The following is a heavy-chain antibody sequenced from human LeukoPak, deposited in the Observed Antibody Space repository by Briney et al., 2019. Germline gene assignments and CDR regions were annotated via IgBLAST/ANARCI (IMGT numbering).Heavy chain of an antibody. V-gene: IGHV3-23*01. CDR2: ISGSGGST. J-gene: IGHJ3*02. Sequence: GGSLRLSCAASGFTFSSYVMSWVRQAPGKGLEWVSAISGSGGSTYYADSVKGRFTISRDNSKNTLYLQMNSLRAEDTAVYYCAKAPPNYYDSSGYYSPIDAFDIWGQGTMVTVSS. CDR1: GFTFSSYV. CDR3: AKAPPNYYDSSGYYSPIDAFDI. D-gene: IGHD3-22*01.